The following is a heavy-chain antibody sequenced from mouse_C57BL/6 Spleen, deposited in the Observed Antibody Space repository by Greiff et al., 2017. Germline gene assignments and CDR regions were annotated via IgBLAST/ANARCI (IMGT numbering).Heavy chain of an antibody. J-gene: IGHJ4*01. CDR2: IHPNSGST. Sequence: VQLQQPGAELVKPGASVKLSCKASGYTFTSYWMHWVKQRPGQGLEWIGMIHPNSGSTNYNEKFKSKATLTVDKSSSTAYMQLSSLTSEDSAVYYCARSPITTVVAGDAMDYWGQGTSVTVSS. CDR3: ARSPITTVVAGDAMDY. D-gene: IGHD1-1*01. CDR1: GYTFTSYW. V-gene: IGHV1-64*01.